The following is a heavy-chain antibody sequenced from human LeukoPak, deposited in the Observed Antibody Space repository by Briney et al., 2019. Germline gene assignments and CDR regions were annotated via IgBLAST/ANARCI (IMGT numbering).Heavy chain of an antibody. CDR3: ARVTRYFDWFCY. J-gene: IGHJ4*02. CDR2: IYYSGST. V-gene: IGHV4-39*07. D-gene: IGHD3-9*01. CDR1: GGSISSSSYY. Sequence: SETLSLTCTVSGGSISSSSYYWGWIRQPPGKGLEWIGSIYYSGSTYYNPSLKSRVTISVDTSKNQFSLKLSSVTAADTAVYYCARVTRYFDWFCYWGQGTLVTVSS.